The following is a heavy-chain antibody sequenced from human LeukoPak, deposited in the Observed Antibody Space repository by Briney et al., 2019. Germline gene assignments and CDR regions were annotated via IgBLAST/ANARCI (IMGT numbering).Heavy chain of an antibody. D-gene: IGHD1-26*01. CDR3: AGSGSYGQYYFDY. CDR2: IYSGGST. V-gene: IGHV3-53*01. J-gene: IGHJ4*02. Sequence: GGSLRLSCAASGFTVSSNYMSWVRQAPGKGLEWVSVIYSGGSTYYADSVKGRFTISRDNSKNTLYLQMNSLRAEDTAVYYCAGSGSYGQYYFDYWGQETLVTVSS. CDR1: GFTVSSNY.